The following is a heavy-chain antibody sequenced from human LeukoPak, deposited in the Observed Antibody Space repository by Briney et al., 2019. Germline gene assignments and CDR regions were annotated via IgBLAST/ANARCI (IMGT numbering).Heavy chain of an antibody. CDR1: GFTFSSYW. V-gene: IGHV3-74*01. CDR2: INSDGSST. Sequence: PGGSLRLSCAASGFTFSSYWMHWVRQAPGKGLVWVSRINSDGSSTSYADSVKGRFTISRDNAKNTLYLQMNSLRAEDTAVYYCARDPGSGSGLGLVLDYWGQGTLVTVSS. J-gene: IGHJ4*02. D-gene: IGHD3-10*01. CDR3: ARDPGSGSGLGLVLDY.